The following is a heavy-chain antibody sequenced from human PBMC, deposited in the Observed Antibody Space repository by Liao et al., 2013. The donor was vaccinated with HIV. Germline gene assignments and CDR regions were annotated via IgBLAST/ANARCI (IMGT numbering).Heavy chain of an antibody. CDR3: ARDPNFWSGPGY. J-gene: IGHJ4*02. D-gene: IGHD3-3*01. Sequence: QLQLQESGPGLVKPSETLSLTCTVSGGSISSSSYYWGWIRQPPGKGLEWIGEINHSGSTNYNPSLKSRVTISVDTSKNQFSLKLSSVTAADTAVYYCARDPNFWSGPGYWGQGTLVTVSS. CDR2: INHSGST. CDR1: GGSISSSSYY. V-gene: IGHV4-39*07.